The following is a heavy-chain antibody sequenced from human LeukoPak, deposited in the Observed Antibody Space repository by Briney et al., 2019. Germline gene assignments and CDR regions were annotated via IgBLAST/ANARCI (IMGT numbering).Heavy chain of an antibody. CDR2: INPNSGGT. Sequence: ASVKVSCKACGYTFAGYYMHWVRQAPGQGLEWMGRINPNSGGTNYAQKFQGRVTMTRDTSISTAYMELSRLRSYDTAVYYCARDIGYCSSTSCYVVGDYWGQGTLVTVSS. V-gene: IGHV1-2*06. CDR1: GYTFAGYY. CDR3: ARDIGYCSSTSCYVVGDY. J-gene: IGHJ4*02. D-gene: IGHD2-2*01.